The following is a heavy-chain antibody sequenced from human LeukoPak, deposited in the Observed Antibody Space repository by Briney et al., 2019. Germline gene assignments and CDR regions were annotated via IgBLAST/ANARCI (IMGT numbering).Heavy chain of an antibody. J-gene: IGHJ5*02. CDR3: ARVDSSSRGWFDP. V-gene: IGHV4-34*01. CDR2: INHSGST. D-gene: IGHD6-13*01. CDR1: GGSFSGCY. Sequence: SETLSLTCAVYGGSFSGCYWSWIRQPPGKGLEWIGEINHSGSTNYNPSLKSRVTISVDTSKNQFSLKLSSVTAADTAVYYCARVDSSSRGWFDPWGQGTLVTVSS.